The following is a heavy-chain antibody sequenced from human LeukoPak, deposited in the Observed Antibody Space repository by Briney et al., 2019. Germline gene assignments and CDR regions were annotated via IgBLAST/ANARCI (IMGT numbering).Heavy chain of an antibody. V-gene: IGHV3-74*01. CDR3: AKGGATVIDY. CDR2: IDSDGSTR. CDR1: GFTFSSYW. J-gene: IGHJ4*02. D-gene: IGHD4-17*01. Sequence: PGGSLRLSCAASGFTFSSYWMHWVRQAPGKGLVWVSRIDSDGSTRNYADSVKGRFTISRDNAKNTLYLQMNSLRAEDTAVYYCAKGGATVIDYWGQGTLVTVSS.